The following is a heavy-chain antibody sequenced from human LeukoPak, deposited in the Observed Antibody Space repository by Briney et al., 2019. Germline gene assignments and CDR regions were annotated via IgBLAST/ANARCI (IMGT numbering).Heavy chain of an antibody. CDR2: IYTRGST. V-gene: IGHV4-4*07. D-gene: IGHD6-19*01. CDR1: GGSISSYY. CDR3: ARDRPGYSSGRYYFDY. J-gene: IGHJ4*02. Sequence: SETLSLTCTVSGGSISSYYWSWIRQPAGKGLEWIGRIYTRGSTNYNPSLKSRVTMSVDTSKNQFSLKLSSVTAADTAVYYCARDRPGYSSGRYYFDYWGQGTLVTVSS.